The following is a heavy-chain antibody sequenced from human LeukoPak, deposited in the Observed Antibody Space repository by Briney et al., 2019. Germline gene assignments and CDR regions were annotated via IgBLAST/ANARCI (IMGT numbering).Heavy chain of an antibody. J-gene: IGHJ2*01. D-gene: IGHD7-27*01. CDR1: GFTFNTYS. V-gene: IGHV3-48*02. CDR2: ISSNDFTM. Sequence: AGGSLRLSCAASGFTFNTYSMIWVRQAPGKGLEWVSYISSNDFTMYYAASVKGRFTISRDNAKNSLYLQMNSLRDEDTALYYCARLGHWYFDLWGRGTLVTVSS. CDR3: ARLGHWYFDL.